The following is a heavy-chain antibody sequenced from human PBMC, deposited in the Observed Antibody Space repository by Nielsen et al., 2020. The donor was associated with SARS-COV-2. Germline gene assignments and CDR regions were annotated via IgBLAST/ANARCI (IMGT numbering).Heavy chain of an antibody. CDR1: KFTFDHYA. V-gene: IGHV3-9*01. CDR3: ARDFGYKYGYYYYYYMDV. D-gene: IGHD5-18*01. Sequence: SLKISCAASKFTFDHYAMHWVRQAPGKGLEWVSGISWNSGNTGYADSVKGRFTISRDNAKSSLYLQMNSLRAEDTAVYYCARDFGYKYGYYYYYYMDVWGKGTTVTVSS. CDR2: ISWNSGNT. J-gene: IGHJ6*03.